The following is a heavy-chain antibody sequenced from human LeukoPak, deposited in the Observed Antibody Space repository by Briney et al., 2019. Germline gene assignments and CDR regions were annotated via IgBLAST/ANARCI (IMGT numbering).Heavy chain of an antibody. CDR1: GGSISSSSSY. D-gene: IGHD2-2*01. V-gene: IGHV4-39*01. CDR3: AAIVVPAAPYWYFDL. J-gene: IGHJ2*01. Sequence: SETLSLTRTVSGGSISSSSSYWGWTRHPPGRGLEWIGCIYYSGSTYYNPSLKSRVTISVDTSKQQFSLKLSSASAADTAVYCCAAIVVPAAPYWYFDLWGRGTLVTVPS. CDR2: IYYSGST.